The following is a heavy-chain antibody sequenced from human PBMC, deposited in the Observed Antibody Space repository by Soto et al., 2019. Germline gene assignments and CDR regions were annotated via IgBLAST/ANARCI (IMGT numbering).Heavy chain of an antibody. CDR1: GGTFSSYA. V-gene: IGHV1-18*01. CDR3: ARVSSSIVVVPDYGMDV. CDR2: ISVKNGNT. J-gene: IGHJ6*02. D-gene: IGHD2-2*01. Sequence: ASVKVSCKASGGTFSSYAISWVRQAPGQGLEWMGWISVKNGNTKYAQKVQDRVTMTTDTSTSTAYLEVRSLRSDDTAVYYCARVSSSIVVVPDYGMDVWGQGTTVTVSS.